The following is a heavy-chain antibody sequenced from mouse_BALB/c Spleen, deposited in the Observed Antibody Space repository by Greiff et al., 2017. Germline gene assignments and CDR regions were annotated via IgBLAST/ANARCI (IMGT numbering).Heavy chain of an antibody. CDR1: GYSITSGYY. J-gene: IGHJ2*01. CDR2: ISYDGSN. Sequence: EVKLQESGPGLVKPSQSLSLTCSVTGYSITSGYYWNWIRQFPGNKLEWMGYISYDGSNNYNPSLKNRISITRDTSKNQFFLKLNSVTTEDTATYYCAREDNSPGLDSWGHGTTLTDSS. CDR3: AREDNSPGLDS. V-gene: IGHV3-6*02. D-gene: IGHD1-3*01.